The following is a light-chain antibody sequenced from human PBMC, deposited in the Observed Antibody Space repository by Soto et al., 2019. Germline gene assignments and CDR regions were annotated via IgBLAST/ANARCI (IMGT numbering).Light chain of an antibody. Sequence: EIVMTQSPGTLPLSPGERATLSCRASQSVSSNLAWYQQKPGQAPRLLIYGASTRATGIPARFSGSGSGTEFTLTISSLQSEDFAVYYCQQYNNWSLTFGGGTKVDI. J-gene: IGKJ4*01. V-gene: IGKV3-15*01. CDR2: GAS. CDR1: QSVSSN. CDR3: QQYNNWSLT.